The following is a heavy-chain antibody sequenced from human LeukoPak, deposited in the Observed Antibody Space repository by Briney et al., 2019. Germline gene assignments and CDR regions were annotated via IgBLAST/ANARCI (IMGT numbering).Heavy chain of an antibody. D-gene: IGHD6-13*01. V-gene: IGHV1-2*02. J-gene: IGHJ5*02. CDR1: GYTFTGYY. CDR3: ARDSGPYSSSWYNWFDP. Sequence: GASVKVSCKASGYTFTGYYMHWVRQAPGQGLEWMGWINPNSGGTNYAQKFQGRVTMTRDTSISTAYMELSRLRSDDTAVYYCARDSGPYSSSWYNWFDPWGQGTLVTVSS. CDR2: INPNSGGT.